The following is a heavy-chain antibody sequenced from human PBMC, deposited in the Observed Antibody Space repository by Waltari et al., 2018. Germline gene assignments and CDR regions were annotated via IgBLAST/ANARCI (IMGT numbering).Heavy chain of an antibody. Sequence: QVQLVESGGGVVQPGRSLRLSCAASGFTFSSYAMHWVRQAPGKGLEWVAVISYDGSNKYYADSVKGRFTISRDNSKNTLYLQMNSLRAEDTAVYYCARDRGMGYWGQGTLVTVSS. J-gene: IGHJ4*02. CDR1: GFTFSSYA. CDR3: ARDRGMGY. D-gene: IGHD2-8*01. CDR2: ISYDGSNK. V-gene: IGHV3-30-3*01.